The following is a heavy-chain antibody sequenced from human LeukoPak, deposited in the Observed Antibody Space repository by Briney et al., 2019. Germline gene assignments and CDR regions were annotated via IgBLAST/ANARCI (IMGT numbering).Heavy chain of an antibody. CDR3: ARENYGGNSHFDY. Sequence: SETLSLTCAVYGGSFSGYYWSWIRQPPGKGLEWIGEINHSGSTYCNPSLKSRVTISVDTSKNQFSLKLSSVTAADTAVYYCARENYGGNSHFDYWGQGTLVTVSS. J-gene: IGHJ4*02. CDR1: GGSFSGYY. V-gene: IGHV4-34*01. D-gene: IGHD4-23*01. CDR2: INHSGST.